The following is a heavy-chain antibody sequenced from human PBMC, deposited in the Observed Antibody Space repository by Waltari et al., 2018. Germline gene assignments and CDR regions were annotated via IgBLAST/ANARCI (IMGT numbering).Heavy chain of an antibody. J-gene: IGHJ6*02. D-gene: IGHD2-21*02. CDR2: IDPSDSYT. CDR3: ARQGRNVVVTAYYYNGLDV. CDR1: GYKFTDYW. Sequence: EVQLVQSGAEVKKSGESLRISSMAPGYKFTDYWITWVRQMPGKGLEWMGRIDPSDSYTNYSPSFQGHVTISVDKSNSTAFLQWSSLKAPDTAMYYCARQGRNVVVTAYYYNGLDVWGQGTTVTVSS. V-gene: IGHV5-10-1*03.